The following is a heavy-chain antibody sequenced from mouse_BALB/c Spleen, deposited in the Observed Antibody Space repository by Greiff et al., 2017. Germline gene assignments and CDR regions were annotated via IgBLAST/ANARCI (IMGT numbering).Heavy chain of an antibody. J-gene: IGHJ4*01. CDR1: GYSITSGYY. V-gene: IGHV3-6*02. CDR3: AREGYGNPYYAMDY. Sequence: VQLQQSGPGLVKPSQSLSLTCSVTGYSITSGYYWNWIRQFPGNKLEWMGYISYDGSNNYNPSLKNRISITRDTSKNQFFLKLNSVTTEDTATYYCAREGYGNPYYAMDYWGQGTSVTVSS. CDR2: ISYDGSN. D-gene: IGHD2-10*02.